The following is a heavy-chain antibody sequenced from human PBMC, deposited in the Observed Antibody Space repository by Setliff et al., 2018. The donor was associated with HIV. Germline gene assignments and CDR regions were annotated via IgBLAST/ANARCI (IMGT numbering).Heavy chain of an antibody. D-gene: IGHD2-21*02. CDR1: GYSISSGYY. Sequence: PSETLSLTCAVSGYSISSGYYWGWIRQPPGKGLEWIESIYHSGSTYNNPSLKSRVTISVDTSKNQFSLKLSSVTAADTAVYYCARKSYCGGDCRGSWFDPWGQGTLVPVSS. J-gene: IGHJ5*02. CDR3: ARKSYCGGDCRGSWFDP. V-gene: IGHV4-38-2*01. CDR2: IYHSGST.